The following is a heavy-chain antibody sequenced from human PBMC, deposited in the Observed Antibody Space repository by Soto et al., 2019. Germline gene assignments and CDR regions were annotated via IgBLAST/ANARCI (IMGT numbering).Heavy chain of an antibody. V-gene: IGHV1-8*01. J-gene: IGHJ4*02. CDR1: GYSFSIYD. Sequence: QVQLVQSGAEVKEPGASVKVSCKAFGYSFSIYDINWLRQVPGQGLEWMGWMSPKSSNTGYARNFQGRVTMTRDTSIYTAYMELSGLTSEDTAIYYCARGVDAGVDYWGQGTLVSVSS. D-gene: IGHD1-26*01. CDR2: MSPKSSNT. CDR3: ARGVDAGVDY.